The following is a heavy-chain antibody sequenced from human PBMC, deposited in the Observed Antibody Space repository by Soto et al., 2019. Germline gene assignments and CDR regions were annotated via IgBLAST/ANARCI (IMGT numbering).Heavy chain of an antibody. Sequence: QVQLQESGPGLVKPSETLSLTCTVSGGSISSYYWSWIRQPPGKGLEWIGYIYYSGSTNYNPSLKSRVTISVVTSKNQFSLKLSSVTAADTAVYYCARVRYSSGWYDYWGQGTLVTVSS. CDR2: IYYSGST. CDR3: ARVRYSSGWYDY. D-gene: IGHD6-19*01. J-gene: IGHJ4*02. V-gene: IGHV4-59*01. CDR1: GGSISSYY.